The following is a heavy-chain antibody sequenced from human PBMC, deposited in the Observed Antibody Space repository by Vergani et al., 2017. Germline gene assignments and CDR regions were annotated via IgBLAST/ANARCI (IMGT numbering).Heavy chain of an antibody. CDR3: AIGTDYYDSSGYYLDY. J-gene: IGHJ4*02. CDR1: GYSLTEFT. Sequence: QVQLVQSGSEVRKPGASVKVSCQVSGYSLTEFTIHWVRQAPGKGLEWMGGFDPEHGEVTFAHHIQGRVTMTADRSTDTAYMELSSLRPEDTAVYYCAIGTDYYDSSGYYLDYWGQGTLVTVSS. D-gene: IGHD3-22*01. CDR2: FDPEHGEV. V-gene: IGHV1-24*01.